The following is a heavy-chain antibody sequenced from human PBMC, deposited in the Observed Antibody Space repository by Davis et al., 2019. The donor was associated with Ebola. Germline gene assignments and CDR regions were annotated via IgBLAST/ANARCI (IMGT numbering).Heavy chain of an antibody. CDR3: VRGDYGDYWDAFDI. CDR2: IYTGDSDT. Sequence: GESLKISCKGSGYSFNSYWIGWVRQVPGKGLEWMGIIYTGDSDTRYNPSFRGRVTISADKSIKTAFLQWSSLRAEDTAVYYCVRGDYGDYWDAFDIWGQGTMVTVSS. J-gene: IGHJ3*02. V-gene: IGHV5-51*01. CDR1: GYSFNSYW. D-gene: IGHD4-17*01.